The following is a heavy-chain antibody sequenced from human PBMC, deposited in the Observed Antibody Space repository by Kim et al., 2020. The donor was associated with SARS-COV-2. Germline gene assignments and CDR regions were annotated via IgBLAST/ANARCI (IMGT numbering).Heavy chain of an antibody. V-gene: IGHV4-61*01. CDR3: ARGHIVVVPAAYYYFDY. D-gene: IGHD2-2*01. CDR2: IYNSGST. J-gene: IGHJ4*02. CDR1: GGSVSSGSYY. Sequence: SETLSLTCTVSGGSVSSGSYYWSWIRQPPGKGLEWIGYIYNSGSTNYNPSLKSRVTISVDTSKNQFSLKLSSVTAADTAVYYCARGHIVVVPAAYYYFDYWGQGTLVTVSS.